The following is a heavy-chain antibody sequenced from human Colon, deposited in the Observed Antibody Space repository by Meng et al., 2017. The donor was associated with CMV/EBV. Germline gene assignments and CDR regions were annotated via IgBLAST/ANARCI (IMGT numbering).Heavy chain of an antibody. J-gene: IGHJ4*02. CDR1: GYSPTDLY. CDR3: ALASGLPDY. V-gene: IGHV1-24*01. D-gene: IGHD2-15*01. CDR2: FDSEDGER. Sequence: KVSCKVYGYSPTDLYINWVRQSPGKGLEWMGGFDSEDGERIIAQKFQDRFTMIEDTSADTAYMELSSLTSEDTAVYYCALASGLPDYWGPGTLVTVSS.